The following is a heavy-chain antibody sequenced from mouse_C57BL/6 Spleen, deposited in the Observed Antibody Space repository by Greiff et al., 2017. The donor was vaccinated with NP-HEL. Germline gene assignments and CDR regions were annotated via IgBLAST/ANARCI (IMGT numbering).Heavy chain of an antibody. D-gene: IGHD2-5*01. J-gene: IGHJ4*01. V-gene: IGHV6-3*01. CDR1: GFTFSNYW. CDR2: IRLKSDNYAT. CDR3: TASNYYYYAMDY. Sequence: EVQLVESGGGLVQPGGSMKLSCVASGFTFSNYWMNWVRQSPEKGLEWVAQIRLKSDNYATHYAESVKGRFTISRDDSKSSVYLQMNNLRAEDTGIYYCTASNYYYYAMDYWGQGTSVTVSS.